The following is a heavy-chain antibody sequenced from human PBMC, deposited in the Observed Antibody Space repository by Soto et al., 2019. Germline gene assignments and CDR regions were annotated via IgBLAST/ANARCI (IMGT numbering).Heavy chain of an antibody. V-gene: IGHV3-72*01. Sequence: AGWSLRLSCAGSGFTLSDHYIDCVRQAPGKGLEWVGRSRDKAQGYSTAYAASVKGRFTTSRDESKNSVYLQMNSLKTEDTAVYDCVDATQSSDSSGSSHRFVYRGERTLVT. CDR2: SRDKAQGYST. D-gene: IGHD3-22*01. CDR1: GFTLSDHY. J-gene: IGHJ4*02. CDR3: VDATQSSDSSGSSHRFVY.